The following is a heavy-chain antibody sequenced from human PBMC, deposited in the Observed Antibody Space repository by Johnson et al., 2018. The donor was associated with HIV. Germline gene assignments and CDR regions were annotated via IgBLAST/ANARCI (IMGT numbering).Heavy chain of an antibody. CDR3: ARGSRYTYDNDDAYLLHAFDF. Sequence: VQLVESGRGVVRPGGSLRVSCAASGFTFDDYGMSWVRQAPGKGLEWVSVINWNGGSTGYADSVKGRFTISRDNAKNTLYLQMNSLRVEDTAVYYCARGSRYTYDNDDAYLLHAFDFWGQGTMVTVSS. J-gene: IGHJ3*01. D-gene: IGHD3-22*01. CDR1: GFTFDDYG. CDR2: INWNGGST. V-gene: IGHV3-20*04.